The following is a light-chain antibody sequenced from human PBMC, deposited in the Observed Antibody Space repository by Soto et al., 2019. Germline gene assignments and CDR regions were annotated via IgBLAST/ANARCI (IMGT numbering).Light chain of an antibody. J-gene: IGKJ1*01. CDR3: QQYGRSPWT. CDR1: QSVSSNY. Sequence: EIVLTQSPGTLSLSPGERATLSCRASQSVSSNYLAWYQQNPGQAPRLLIYAASSRATGIPDRFSGSGSGTEFTLTIRRLEPEDFAVYYCQQYGRSPWTFGKGTKVEIK. CDR2: AAS. V-gene: IGKV3-20*01.